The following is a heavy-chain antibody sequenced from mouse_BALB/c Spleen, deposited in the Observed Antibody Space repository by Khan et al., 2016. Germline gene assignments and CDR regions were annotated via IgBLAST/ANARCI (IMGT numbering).Heavy chain of an antibody. V-gene: IGHV9-4*02. CDR2: INTHSGVP. J-gene: IGHJ3*01. D-gene: IGHD2-2*01. CDR3: AREGRLRRGFAY. Sequence: QFQLVQSGPELKKPGETVRISCKASGYTFTTAGMQWVQKMPGKGLKWIGWINTHSGVPKYAEDFKGRFAFSLETSASTAYLQISNLKNEDTATYFCAREGRLRRGFAYWGQGTLVTVSA. CDR1: GYTFTTAG.